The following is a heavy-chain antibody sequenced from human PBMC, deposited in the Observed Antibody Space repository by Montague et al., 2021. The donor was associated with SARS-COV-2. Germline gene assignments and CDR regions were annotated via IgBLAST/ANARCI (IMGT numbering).Heavy chain of an antibody. CDR3: ARDWWNGDWLFGLYYYYGMDV. CDR1: GFTFSSYG. V-gene: IGHV3-33*01. J-gene: IGHJ6*02. Sequence: SLRLSCAASGFTFSSYGMHWVRQAPGKGLEWVAVIWYDGSNKYYXDSXKGLFTISRDNSKNTLYLQMNSLRAEDTAVYYCARDWWNGDWLFGLYYYYGMDVWGQGTTVTVSS. CDR2: IWYDGSNK. D-gene: IGHD3-9*01.